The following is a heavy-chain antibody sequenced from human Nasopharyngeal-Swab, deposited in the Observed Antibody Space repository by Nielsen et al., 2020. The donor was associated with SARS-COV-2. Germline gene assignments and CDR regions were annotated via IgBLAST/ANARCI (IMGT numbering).Heavy chain of an antibody. Sequence: VRQMPGKGLEWMGIINPSGDTASYAQKFQGRVTMTRDTSTSTVYMELSSLRSEDTAVYYCAREDIVGPLLDYWGQGTLVTVSS. CDR3: AREDIVGPLLDY. D-gene: IGHD1-26*01. CDR2: INPSGDTA. V-gene: IGHV1-46*01. J-gene: IGHJ4*02.